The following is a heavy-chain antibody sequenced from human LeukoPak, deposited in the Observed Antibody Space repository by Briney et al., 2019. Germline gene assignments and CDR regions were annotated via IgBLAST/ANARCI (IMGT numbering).Heavy chain of an antibody. CDR3: ARISYDYYDSSGYMYDY. V-gene: IGHV4-59*12. Sequence: SETLSLTCTVSGGSISSYYWSWIRQPPGKGLEWIGYIYYSGSTNYNPSLKSRVTISVDTSKNQFSLKLSSVTAADTAVYYCARISYDYYDSSGYMYDYWGQGTLVTVSS. CDR1: GGSISSYY. CDR2: IYYSGST. J-gene: IGHJ4*02. D-gene: IGHD3-22*01.